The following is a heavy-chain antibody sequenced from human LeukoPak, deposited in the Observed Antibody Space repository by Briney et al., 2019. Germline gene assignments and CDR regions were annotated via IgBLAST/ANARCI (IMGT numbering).Heavy chain of an antibody. J-gene: IGHJ6*03. CDR2: INHSGST. CDR3: ARHYYGSGSRNYYYYYMDV. V-gene: IGHV4-34*01. CDR1: GGSFSGYY. D-gene: IGHD3-10*01. Sequence: PSETLSLTCAVYGGSFSGYYWNWIRQPPGKGLEWIGEINHSGSTNYNPSLKSRVTISVDTSKNQFSLKLSSVTAADTAVYYCARHYYGSGSRNYYYYYMDVWGKGTTVTVSS.